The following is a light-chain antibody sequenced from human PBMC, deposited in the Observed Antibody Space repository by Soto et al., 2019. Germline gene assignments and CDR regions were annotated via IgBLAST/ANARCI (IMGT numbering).Light chain of an antibody. CDR2: SNT. Sequence: QSVPTQPPSASGAPGQTIAISCSGGSSNIGSHTVNWYQQLPGAAPRLLIYSNTQRPSGVPDRFSGSESGTSASLAIRGLQSEYEGDYYCAACNDSLRGVVFGGGTKVTVL. CDR3: AACNDSLRGVV. V-gene: IGLV1-44*01. J-gene: IGLJ3*02. CDR1: SSNIGSHT.